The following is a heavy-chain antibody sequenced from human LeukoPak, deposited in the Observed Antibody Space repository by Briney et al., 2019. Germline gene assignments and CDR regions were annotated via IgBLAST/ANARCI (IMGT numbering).Heavy chain of an antibody. Sequence: GESLKISCKGSGYRFTNYWIGWVRQMPGKGLEWMGIIYPDDSDTRYSPYFQGQVTISADKSISTAYLQWSSLKASDTAMYYCAIGGDSTTSCYRCFNYWGRGTLVTVSS. D-gene: IGHD2-2*02. J-gene: IGHJ4*02. CDR1: GYRFTNYW. CDR2: IYPDDSDT. CDR3: AIGGDSTTSCYRCFNY. V-gene: IGHV5-51*01.